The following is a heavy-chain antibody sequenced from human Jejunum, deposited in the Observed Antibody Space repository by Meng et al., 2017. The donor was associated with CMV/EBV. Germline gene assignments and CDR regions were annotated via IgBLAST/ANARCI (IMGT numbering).Heavy chain of an antibody. CDR2: IFHSGST. V-gene: IGHV4-59*01. CDR3: ARTDYYSYYGMDV. Sequence: VSGASFSNYYWSWIRQPPGRGLDWIGFIFHSGSTSYNPSLESRVTISVDTSKNQFSLKVSSVTAADTAVYFCARTDYYSYYGMDVWGPGTTVTVSS. CDR1: GASFSNYY. J-gene: IGHJ6*02.